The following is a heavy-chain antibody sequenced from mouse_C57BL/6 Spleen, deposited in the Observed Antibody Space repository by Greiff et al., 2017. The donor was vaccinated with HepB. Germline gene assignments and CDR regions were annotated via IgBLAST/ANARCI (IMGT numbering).Heavy chain of an antibody. V-gene: IGHV1-42*01. Sequence: EVQLQQSGPELVKPGASVKISCKASGYSFTGYYMNWVKQSPEKSLEWIGEINPSTGGTTYNQKFKAKATLTVDKSSSTAYMQLKSLTSADSAVYYCARSEGSLDYWGQGTTLTVSS. CDR2: INPSTGGT. J-gene: IGHJ2*01. CDR1: GYSFTGYY. CDR3: ARSEGSLDY.